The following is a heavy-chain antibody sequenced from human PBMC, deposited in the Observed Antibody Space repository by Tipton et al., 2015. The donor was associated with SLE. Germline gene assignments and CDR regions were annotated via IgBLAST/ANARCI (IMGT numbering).Heavy chain of an antibody. V-gene: IGHV5-51*01. CDR2: IFPGDSDT. CDR1: GYSFSNYW. Sequence: QLVQSGAEVKKPGESLKISCKGSGYSFSNYWIVWVRQMPGKGLEWMGIIFPGDSDTRYSPSFQGQVTISADKSNNTAYLQWSSLKASGTARYYGARHDYYGSGIQYYFDSCGRGTVVTVSS. D-gene: IGHD3-10*01. J-gene: IGHJ4*02. CDR3: ARHDYYGSGIQYYFDS.